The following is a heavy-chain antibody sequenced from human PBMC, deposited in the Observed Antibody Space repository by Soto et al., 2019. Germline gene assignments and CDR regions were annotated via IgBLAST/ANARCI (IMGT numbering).Heavy chain of an antibody. J-gene: IGHJ4*02. Sequence: GGSLRLSCAASGFTFSSYSMNWVRQAPGKGLEWVSSISSSSSYIYYADSVKGRFTISRDNAKNSLYLQMNSLRAEDTAVYYCARDSTYSSSSGTYDYWGQGTLVTVSS. CDR1: GFTFSSYS. CDR2: ISSSSSYI. D-gene: IGHD6-6*01. V-gene: IGHV3-21*01. CDR3: ARDSTYSSSSGTYDY.